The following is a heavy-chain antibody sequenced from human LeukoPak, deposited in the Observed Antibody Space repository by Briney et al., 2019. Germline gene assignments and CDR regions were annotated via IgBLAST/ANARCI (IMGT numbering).Heavy chain of an antibody. D-gene: IGHD3-10*01. CDR3: ARLPTWFGEEGDGMDV. Sequence: GGSLRLSCAASGFTSSSYSMNWVRQAPGKGLEWVSSISSSSSYIYYADSVKGRFTISRDNAKNSLYLQMNSLRAEDTAVYYCARLPTWFGEEGDGMDVWGQGTTVTVSS. V-gene: IGHV3-21*01. J-gene: IGHJ6*02. CDR2: ISSSSSYI. CDR1: GFTSSSYS.